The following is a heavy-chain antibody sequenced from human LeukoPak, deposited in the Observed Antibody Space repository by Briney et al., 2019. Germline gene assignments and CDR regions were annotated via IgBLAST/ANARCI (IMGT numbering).Heavy chain of an antibody. Sequence: GGSLRLSCAASEFTFSSYEMNWVRQAPGKGLEWVSYISSSGSTIYYADSVKGRFTISRDNTKNSLYLQMNSLRAEDTAVYYCARDRKYDEMAYYYYGMGVWGQGTTVTVSS. V-gene: IGHV3-48*03. CDR2: ISSSGSTI. CDR1: EFTFSSYE. CDR3: ARDRKYDEMAYYYYGMGV. J-gene: IGHJ6*02. D-gene: IGHD3-16*01.